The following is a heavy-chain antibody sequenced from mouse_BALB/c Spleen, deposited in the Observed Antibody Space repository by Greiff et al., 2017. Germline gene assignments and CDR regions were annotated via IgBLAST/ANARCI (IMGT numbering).Heavy chain of an antibody. D-gene: IGHD3-3*01. Sequence: VQLQQSGAELARPGASVKLSCKASGYTFTSYWMQWVKQRPGQGLEWIGAIYPGDGDTRYTQKFKGKATLTADKSSSTAYMQLSSLASEDSAVYYCARGGQYFDVWGAGTTVTVSS. CDR1: GYTFTSYW. CDR2: IYPGDGDT. V-gene: IGHV1-87*01. CDR3: ARGGQYFDV. J-gene: IGHJ1*01.